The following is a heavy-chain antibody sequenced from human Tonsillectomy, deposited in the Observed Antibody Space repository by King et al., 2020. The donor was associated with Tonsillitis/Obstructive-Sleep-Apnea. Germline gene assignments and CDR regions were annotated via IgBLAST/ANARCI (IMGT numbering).Heavy chain of an antibody. CDR2: IFYSGST. D-gene: IGHD3-22*01. J-gene: IGHJ6*04. Sequence: VQLQESGPGLVKPSETLSLTCTVSGGSINSYYWSWIRQPPGKGLEWIGYIFYSGSTNYNPSLKSRVTISVDTSKNQFSLKLSAVTAADTAVYYCARHYYASSTFFTVGDVWGKGTTVTVSS. CDR1: GGSINSYY. V-gene: IGHV4-59*08. CDR3: ARHYYASSTFFTVGDV.